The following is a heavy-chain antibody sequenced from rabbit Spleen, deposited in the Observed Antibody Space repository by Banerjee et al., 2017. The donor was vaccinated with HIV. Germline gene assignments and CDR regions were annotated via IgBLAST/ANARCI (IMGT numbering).Heavy chain of an antibody. CDR1: GFSSSAGYY. V-gene: IGHV1S40*01. CDR2: IHGDSRNNI. CDR3: ARDLVAVIGWNFNL. D-gene: IGHD1-1*01. Sequence: QSLEESGGDLVKPGASLTLTRTASGFSSSAGYYMCGVRQAPGTGMEWIACIHGDSRNNIPYASWAKDRFSMSRTSSTTVTLQMTSLTAADTATYFCARDLVAVIGWNFNLWGPGTLVTVS. J-gene: IGHJ4*01.